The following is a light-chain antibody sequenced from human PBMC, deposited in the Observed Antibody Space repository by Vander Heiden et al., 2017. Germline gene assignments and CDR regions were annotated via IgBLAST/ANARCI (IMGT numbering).Light chain of an antibody. CDR1: SANNGSNY. V-gene: IGLV1-47*01. CDR2: RNN. CDR3: AAWDDSLSGPV. J-gene: IGLJ3*02. Sequence: QSVLIQPPSASGTPGQRVTSSCSGSSANNGSNYVYWYQQHPGTAPKLLIYRNNQRPSGVPDRFSGSKSGTSASLASSGLRSEDEADYYCAAWDDSLSGPVFGGGTKLTVL.